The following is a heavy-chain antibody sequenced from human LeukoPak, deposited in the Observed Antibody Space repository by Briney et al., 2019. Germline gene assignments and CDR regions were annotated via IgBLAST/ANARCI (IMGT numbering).Heavy chain of an antibody. Sequence: GGSLRLSCAASGFTFSSYWMSWVRQAPGKGLEWVANIKQDGSERYYVDSVKGRFTISRDNAKNSLYLQMNSLRAEDTAVYYCARRSSSSWYYYYGMDVWGQGTTVTVSS. D-gene: IGHD6-13*01. CDR2: IKQDGSER. V-gene: IGHV3-7*01. J-gene: IGHJ6*02. CDR3: ARRSSSSWYYYYGMDV. CDR1: GFTFSSYW.